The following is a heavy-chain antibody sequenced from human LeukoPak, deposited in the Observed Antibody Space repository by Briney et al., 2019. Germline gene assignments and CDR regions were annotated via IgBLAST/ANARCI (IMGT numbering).Heavy chain of an antibody. CDR3: ARQVTVGSFFDY. Sequence: SETLSLTCTVSGGSISSSSYYWGWIRQHPGKGLEWIGSIYYSGSTYYNPSLKSRVTISVDTSKNQFSLKLSSVTAADTAVYYCARQVTVGSFFDYWGQGTLGTVSS. D-gene: IGHD2-21*02. CDR1: GGSISSSSYY. CDR2: IYYSGST. J-gene: IGHJ4*02. V-gene: IGHV4-39*01.